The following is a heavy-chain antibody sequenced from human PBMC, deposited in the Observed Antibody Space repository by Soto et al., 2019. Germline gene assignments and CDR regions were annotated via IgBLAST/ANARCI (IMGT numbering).Heavy chain of an antibody. CDR2: IYYSGST. D-gene: IGHD4-17*01. J-gene: IGHJ6*02. V-gene: IGHV4-59*01. CDR3: ARTGSDGTTTRSMSYYYGMDV. Sequence: PALTCTVSGGSISSYYWSWIRQPPGKGLEWIGYIYYSGSTNYNPSLKRRVPISVYTSKNQFSLKLSSVTAADTAVYYCARTGSDGTTTRSMSYYYGMDVWGQGTTVTVSS. CDR1: GGSISSYY.